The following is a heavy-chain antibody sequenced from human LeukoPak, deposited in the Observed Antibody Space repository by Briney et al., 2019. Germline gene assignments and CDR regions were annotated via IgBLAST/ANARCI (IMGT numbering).Heavy chain of an antibody. CDR2: ISWNSGSI. CDR3: AKVGQSEAALYFDY. CDR1: GFTFDDYA. J-gene: IGHJ4*02. V-gene: IGHV3-9*01. Sequence: QSGGSLRLSCAASGFTFDDYAMHWVRQAPGKGLEWVSGISWNSGSIGYADSVKGRFTISRDNAKNSLYLQMNSLRAEDTALYYCAKVGQSEAALYFDYWGQGTLVTVSS. D-gene: IGHD6-13*01.